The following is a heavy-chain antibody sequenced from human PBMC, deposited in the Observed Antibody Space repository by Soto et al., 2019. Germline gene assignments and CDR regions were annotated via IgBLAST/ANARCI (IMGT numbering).Heavy chain of an antibody. CDR2: IYYSGTT. V-gene: IGHV4-28*01. Sequence: QVQLQESGPGLVKPSDTLSLTCAVSGYSISSSNWWGWIRQPPGKGLEWIGYIYYSGTTYYNPSLKSRVPLSVDTSKTQFSLKLTSVTAVDMAVYYCAIRGIQGPIAYWGQGTLVTVSS. J-gene: IGHJ4*02. CDR1: GYSISSSNW. CDR3: AIRGIQGPIAY. D-gene: IGHD3-16*01.